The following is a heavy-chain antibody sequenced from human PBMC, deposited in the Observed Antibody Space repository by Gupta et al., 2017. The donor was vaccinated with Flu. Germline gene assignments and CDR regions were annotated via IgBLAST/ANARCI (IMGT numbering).Heavy chain of an antibody. CDR3: YRGETGPAPTGRNDG. V-gene: IGHV3-72*01. CDR1: GFTFSEHY. CDR2: IRNKANSYTK. Sequence: RLVESGGGLVQPGGSLRLSCVVSGFTFSEHYMDWIRQAPGKGLEWVGRIRNKANSYTKEYAEAGKARVTITRDDSKSSLYLQMNSLKNEDKAGYYCYRGETGPAPTGRNDGWGHGTLVTVSS. D-gene: IGHD2-8*02. J-gene: IGHJ4*01.